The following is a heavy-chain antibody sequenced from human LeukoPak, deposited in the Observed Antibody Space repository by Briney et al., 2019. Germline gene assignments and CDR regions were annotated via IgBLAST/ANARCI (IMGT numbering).Heavy chain of an antibody. J-gene: IGHJ4*02. V-gene: IGHV1-2*02. D-gene: IGHD1-26*01. CDR1: GNTFTGYY. CDR3: AREGHSGSYFY. CDR2: INPNSGGT. Sequence: ASVKVPCKASGNTFTGYYIHWVRQAPGQGLEWMGWINPNSGGTNYAQKFQGRVTMTRDTSISTAYMDLSSLRSDDTAVYYCAREGHSGSYFYWGQGTLVTVSS.